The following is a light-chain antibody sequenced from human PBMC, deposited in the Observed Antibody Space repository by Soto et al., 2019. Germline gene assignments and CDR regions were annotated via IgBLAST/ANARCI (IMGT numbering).Light chain of an antibody. CDR3: SSYAGSFPV. CDR1: SSDVGAYDY. V-gene: IGLV2-11*01. CDR2: DVT. Sequence: QSALTQPRSVSGSPGQSVTISCTGTSSDVGAYDYVSWYQQHPGKAPKLMIYDVTKRPSGVPDRFSGSKSGNTASLTISGLQADDEADYYCSSYAGSFPVFGGGTKLTVL. J-gene: IGLJ2*01.